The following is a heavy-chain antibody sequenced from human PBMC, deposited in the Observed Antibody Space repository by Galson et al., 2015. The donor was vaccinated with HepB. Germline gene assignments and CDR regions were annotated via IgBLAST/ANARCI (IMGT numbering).Heavy chain of an antibody. CDR1: GYTFTSYG. V-gene: IGHV1-18*04. Sequence: SVKVSCKASGYTFTSYGISWVRQAPGQGLEWMGWISAYNGNTNYAQKLQGRVTMTTDTSTSTAYMELRSLRSDDTAVYYCARDSGSYSYYYYGMDVWGQGTTVTVS. D-gene: IGHD1-26*01. CDR3: ARDSGSYSYYYYGMDV. CDR2: ISAYNGNT. J-gene: IGHJ6*02.